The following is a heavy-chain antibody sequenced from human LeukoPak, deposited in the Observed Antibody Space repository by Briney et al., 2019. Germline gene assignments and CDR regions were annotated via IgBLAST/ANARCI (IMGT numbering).Heavy chain of an antibody. CDR2: IYYSGRT. V-gene: IGHV4-39*01. Sequence: SETLSLTCTVSGGSISSSSYYWGWIRQPPGKGLEWIGTIYYSGRTYYSPSLKSRVTLSVDTSSNQFSLNLRSVTAADTAVYYCARRRYYDGSGYLEWGQGTLLSVSS. J-gene: IGHJ1*01. D-gene: IGHD3-22*01. CDR3: ARRRYYDGSGYLE. CDR1: GGSISSSSYY.